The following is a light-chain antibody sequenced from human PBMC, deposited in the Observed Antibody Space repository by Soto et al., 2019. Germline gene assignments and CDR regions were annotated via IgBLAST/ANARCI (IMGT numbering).Light chain of an antibody. J-gene: IGLJ1*01. V-gene: IGLV2-14*01. CDR2: DVS. CDR1: SSDVGGYHY. Sequence: QSVLTQPASVSESPGQSITISCTGTSSDVGGYHYVSWYQQHPGKAPKLIIYDVSDRPSGDSNRFSGSKSGNTASLTISGLQTEDEADYYCTSYTISSTYVFGTGTKVTVL. CDR3: TSYTISSTYV.